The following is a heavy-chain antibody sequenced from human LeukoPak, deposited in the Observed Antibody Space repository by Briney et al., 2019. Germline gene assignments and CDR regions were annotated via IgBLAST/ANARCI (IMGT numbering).Heavy chain of an antibody. V-gene: IGHV3-30*02. CDR1: GFTLSSYG. CDR2: IRYDGSNK. Sequence: PGGSLRLSCAASGFTLSSYGMHWVRQAPGKGLEWVAFIRYDGSNKYYADSVKGRFTISRDNSKNTLYLQMNSLRAEDTAVYYCAKGGDYYGSGSYLGIKVGRGGATYFDYWGQGTLVTVSS. J-gene: IGHJ4*02. CDR3: AKGGDYYGSGSYLGIKVGRGGATYFDY. D-gene: IGHD3-10*01.